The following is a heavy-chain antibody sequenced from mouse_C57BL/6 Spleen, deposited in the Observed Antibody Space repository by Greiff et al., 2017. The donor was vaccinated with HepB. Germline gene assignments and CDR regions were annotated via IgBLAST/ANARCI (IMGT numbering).Heavy chain of an antibody. CDR1: GYTFTSYW. CDR3: AYNYGSSYGFAY. Sequence: QVHVKQPGAELVKPGASVKMSCKASGYTFTSYWITWVKQRPGQGLEWIGYIYPGSGSTNYNEKFKSKATLTVDTSSSTAYMQLSSLTSEDSAVYYCAYNYGSSYGFAYWGQGTLVTVSA. J-gene: IGHJ3*01. D-gene: IGHD1-1*01. V-gene: IGHV1-55*01. CDR2: IYPGSGST.